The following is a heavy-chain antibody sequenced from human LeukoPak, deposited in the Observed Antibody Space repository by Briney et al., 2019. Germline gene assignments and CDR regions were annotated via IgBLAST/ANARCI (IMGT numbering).Heavy chain of an antibody. CDR1: GYTFAAYY. J-gene: IGHJ1*01. D-gene: IGHD1-26*01. CDR3: ARGSSGSYRWYFQH. CDR2: IRPNRGGT. V-gene: IGHV1-2*02. Sequence: ASVKVSCKASGYTFAAYYMYWVRQAPGQGLEWMGWIRPNRGGTNYTQKFQGRVTMTRDTSINTAYMELSRLTSDDTAVYYCARGSSGSYRWYFQHWGQGTLVTVSS.